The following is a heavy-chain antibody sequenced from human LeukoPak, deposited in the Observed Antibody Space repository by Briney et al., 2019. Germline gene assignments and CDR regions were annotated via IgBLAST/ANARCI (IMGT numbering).Heavy chain of an antibody. CDR3: ATMVRGVLVYFDY. D-gene: IGHD3-10*01. J-gene: IGHJ4*02. CDR1: GGSFSGYY. Sequence: SEALSLTCAVYGGSFSGYYWSWIRQPPGKGLEWIGEINHSGSTNYNPSLKSRVTISVDTSKNQFSLKLSSVTAADTAVYYCATMVRGVLVYFDYWGQGTLVTVSS. V-gene: IGHV4-34*01. CDR2: INHSGST.